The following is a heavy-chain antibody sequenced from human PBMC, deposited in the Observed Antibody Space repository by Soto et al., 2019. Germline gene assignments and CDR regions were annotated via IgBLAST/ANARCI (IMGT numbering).Heavy chain of an antibody. CDR1: GYTFTGRY. V-gene: IGHV1-2*02. CDR2: INPISGDT. CDR3: ERVRRIPYCMDG. Sequence: ASVKVSCKASGYTFTGRYIHWVRQAPGQGLEWMGCINPISGDTNFAKKFQGRVTMTRDTSISTAYMDLSSLISGDTAVYYCERVRRIPYCMDGWGQGTTVTVSS. D-gene: IGHD2-21*01. J-gene: IGHJ6*02.